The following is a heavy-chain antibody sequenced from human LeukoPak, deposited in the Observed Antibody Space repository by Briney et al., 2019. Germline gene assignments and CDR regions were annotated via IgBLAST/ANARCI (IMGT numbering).Heavy chain of an antibody. CDR3: AGDYGDYGFDI. CDR2: INPKNGDT. V-gene: IGHV1-8*03. J-gene: IGHJ3*02. Sequence: ASVKVSCKASGYTFTAYYIHWVRQAPGQGLEWMGRINPKNGDTGYAQKFQGRVTITRNTSISTAYMELSSLRSEDTAVYYCAGDYGDYGFDIWGQGTMVTVSS. D-gene: IGHD4-17*01. CDR1: GYTFTAYY.